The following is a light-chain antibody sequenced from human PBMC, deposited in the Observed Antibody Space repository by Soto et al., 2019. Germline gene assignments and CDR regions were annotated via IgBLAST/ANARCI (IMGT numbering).Light chain of an antibody. CDR2: GAS. J-gene: IGKJ2*01. CDR3: QQYGSSYT. CDR1: QSVSSSY. Sequence: EIVLTQSPGTLSLSPGERATLSCRASQSVSSSYLAWYQQKPGQAPRLLIYGASSRATGIPDRFSGSWSGTDITLNISRLEPEDFAVYYCQQYGSSYTFGQGTKLEIK. V-gene: IGKV3-20*01.